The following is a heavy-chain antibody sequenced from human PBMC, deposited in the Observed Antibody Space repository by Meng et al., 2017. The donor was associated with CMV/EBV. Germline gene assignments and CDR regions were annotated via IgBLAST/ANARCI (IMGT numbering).Heavy chain of an antibody. J-gene: IGHJ4*02. CDR1: GGSISSGDYY. V-gene: IGHV4-30-4*08. Sequence: QGQLQGPVPGLVNPSQTLSLTCTVSGGSISSGDYYWSWIRQPPGKGLEWIGYIYYSGSTYYNPSLKSRVTISVDTSKNQFSLKLSSVTAADTAVYYCARVGRTSCYDYWGQGTLVTVSS. CDR3: ARVGRTSCYDY. CDR2: IYYSGST. D-gene: IGHD2-2*01.